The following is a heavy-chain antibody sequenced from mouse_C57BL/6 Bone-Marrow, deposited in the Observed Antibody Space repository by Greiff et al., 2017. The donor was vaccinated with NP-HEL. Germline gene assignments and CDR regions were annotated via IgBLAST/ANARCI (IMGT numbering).Heavy chain of an antibody. CDR1: GYTFTSYW. CDR3: VIYGYSHDY. J-gene: IGHJ2*01. V-gene: IGHV1-64*01. Sequence: QVQLQQPGAELVKPGASVKLSCKASGYTFTSYWMHWVKQRPGQGLEWIGMINPNSGSTTYNEKFKSKATLTVDKSSSTAYMQLTSLTSEGSAVYYCVIYGYSHDYGGQGTTLTVSA. CDR2: INPNSGST. D-gene: IGHD2-2*01.